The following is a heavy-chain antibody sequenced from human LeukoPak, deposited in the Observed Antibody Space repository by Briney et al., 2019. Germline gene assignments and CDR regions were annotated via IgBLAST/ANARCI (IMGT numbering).Heavy chain of an antibody. CDR2: ISWNSGKI. D-gene: IGHD3-3*01. Sequence: GGSLRLSCAASGFTFDGYAMHWVRQVPGKGLEWVSGISWNSGKIGYADSVKGRFTISRDNAKNSLYLQMNMLRAEDTALYYCVKDRFWSGTKGGASDIWGQGTMVTVSS. J-gene: IGHJ3*02. CDR1: GFTFDGYA. V-gene: IGHV3-9*01. CDR3: VKDRFWSGTKGGASDI.